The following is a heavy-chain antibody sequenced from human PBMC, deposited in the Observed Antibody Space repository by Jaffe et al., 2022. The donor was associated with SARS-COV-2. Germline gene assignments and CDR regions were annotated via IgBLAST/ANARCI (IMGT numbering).Heavy chain of an antibody. Sequence: QVQLVESGGGVVQPGRSLRLSCAASGFTFSSYGMHWVRQAPGKGLEWVAVISYDGSNKYYADSVKGRFTISRDNSKNTLYLQMNSLRAEDTAVYYCAKDAGDDCSGGSCYGYFDYWGQGTLVTVSS. CDR2: ISYDGSNK. V-gene: IGHV3-30*18. D-gene: IGHD2-15*01. CDR3: AKDAGDDCSGGSCYGYFDY. J-gene: IGHJ4*02. CDR1: GFTFSSYG.